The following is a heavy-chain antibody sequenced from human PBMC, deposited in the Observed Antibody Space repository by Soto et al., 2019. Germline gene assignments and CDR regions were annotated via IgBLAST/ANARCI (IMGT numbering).Heavy chain of an antibody. CDR3: ARGVYADNYYYGMDV. V-gene: IGHV4-61*01. D-gene: IGHD2-8*01. CDR2: IYYSGST. J-gene: IGHJ6*02. CDR1: GGSVSSGSYY. Sequence: QVQLQESGPGLVKPSETLSLTCTVSGGSVSSGSYYWSWIRQPPGKGLEWIGYIYYSGSTNYNPSLKSRVTISVDTSTNQFSMKLSYVTAADTAVYYCARGVYADNYYYGMDVWGQGTTVTVSS.